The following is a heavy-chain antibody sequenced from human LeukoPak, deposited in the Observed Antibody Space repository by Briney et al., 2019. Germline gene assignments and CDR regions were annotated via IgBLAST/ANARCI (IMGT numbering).Heavy chain of an antibody. V-gene: IGHV3-7*01. D-gene: IGHD3-9*01. CDR3: ARLKPYYDILTGWDWYFDL. Sequence: GGSLRLSCAASGFTFSNYWMSRVRQAPGKGLEWLANIKQDGSAIYYLDSVKGRFTISRDNAKNSLYLQMNSLRAEDTAVYYCARLKPYYDILTGWDWYFDLWGRGTLVTVSS. CDR1: GFTFSNYW. CDR2: IKQDGSAI. J-gene: IGHJ2*01.